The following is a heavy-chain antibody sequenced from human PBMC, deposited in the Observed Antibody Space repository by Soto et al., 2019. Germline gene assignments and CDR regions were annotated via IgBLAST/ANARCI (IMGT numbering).Heavy chain of an antibody. J-gene: IGHJ6*02. V-gene: IGHV5-10-1*01. CDR3: ARHYSSSWYSYYYGMDV. D-gene: IGHD6-13*01. CDR1: GYSFTSYW. CDR2: IDPSDSYT. Sequence: GESLKISCKGSGYSFTSYWISWVRQMPGKGLEWMGRIDPSDSYTNYSPSFQGHVTISADKSISTAYPQWSSLKASDTAMYYCARHYSSSWYSYYYGMDVWGQGTTVTVSS.